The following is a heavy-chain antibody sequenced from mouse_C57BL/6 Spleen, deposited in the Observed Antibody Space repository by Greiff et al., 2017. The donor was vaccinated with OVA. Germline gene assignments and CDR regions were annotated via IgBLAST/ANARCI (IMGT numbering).Heavy chain of an antibody. D-gene: IGHD2-5*01. CDR2: IRSKSNNYAT. V-gene: IGHV10-1*01. J-gene: IGHJ4*01. CDR3: VRAYYSKEGYAMDY. CDR1: GFSFNTYA. Sequence: DVKLVESGGGLVQPKGSLKLSCAASGFSFNTYAMNWVRQAPGKGLEWVARIRSKSNNYATYYADSVKDRFTISRDDSESMLYLQMNNLKTEDTAMYYCVRAYYSKEGYAMDYWGQGTSVTVSS.